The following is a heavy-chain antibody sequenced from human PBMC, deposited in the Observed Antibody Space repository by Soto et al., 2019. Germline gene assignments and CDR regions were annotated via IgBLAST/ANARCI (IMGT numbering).Heavy chain of an antibody. Sequence: QVQLVQSGAEVKKPGASVKVSCKASGYTFTSNDINWVRQATGQGLEWMGWMNPNSGNRGYAQKFQGRVTMTRNTSISTAYMELSSLRSEDTAVYYCARALYGGNSEGTRSWGQGTLVTVSS. D-gene: IGHD2-21*02. CDR2: MNPNSGNR. V-gene: IGHV1-8*01. J-gene: IGHJ4*02. CDR1: GYTFTSND. CDR3: ARALYGGNSEGTRS.